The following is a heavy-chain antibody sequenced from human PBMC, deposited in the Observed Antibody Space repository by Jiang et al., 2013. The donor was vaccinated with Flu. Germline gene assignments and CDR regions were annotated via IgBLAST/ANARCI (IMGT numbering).Heavy chain of an antibody. CDR3: ARGGLEMADY. Sequence: QLVESGGGLVQPGGSLRLSCAVSGFTFSDYWMHWVRQAPGKGLVWVSRINPDGSKTNHADSVKGRFTISRDNAKNTLYLQMNSLRAEDTAVYYCARGGLEMADYWGQGTLVTVSS. J-gene: IGHJ4*02. CDR2: INPDGSKT. V-gene: IGHV3-74*01. D-gene: IGHD5-24*01. CDR1: GFTFSDYW.